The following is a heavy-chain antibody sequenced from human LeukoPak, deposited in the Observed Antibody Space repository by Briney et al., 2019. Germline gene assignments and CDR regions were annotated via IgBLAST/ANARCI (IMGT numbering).Heavy chain of an antibody. CDR1: GGSISSSSYY. V-gene: IGHV4-39*01. D-gene: IGHD6-19*01. J-gene: IGHJ4*02. CDR2: IYYSGST. CDR3: ARHMYSSGWYSALDY. Sequence: SETLSLTCTVSGGSISSSSYYWGWIRQPPGKGLEWIGSIYYSGSTYYNPSLKSRVTISVDTSKNQFSLKLSSVTAADTAVYYCARHMYSSGWYSALDYWGQGTLVTVSS.